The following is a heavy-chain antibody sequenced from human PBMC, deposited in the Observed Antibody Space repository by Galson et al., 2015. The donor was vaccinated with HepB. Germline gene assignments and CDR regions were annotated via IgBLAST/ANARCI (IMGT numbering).Heavy chain of an antibody. Sequence: SVKVSCKASGGTFSSYAISWVRQAPGQGLEWMGGIIPILGIANYAQKFQGRVTITADKSTSTAYMELSSLRSEDTAVYYCARDLSGYSSSSGISVWGKETTVTVSS. CDR2: IIPILGIA. V-gene: IGHV1-69*10. J-gene: IGHJ6*04. CDR1: GGTFSSYA. D-gene: IGHD6-13*01. CDR3: ARDLSGYSSSSGISV.